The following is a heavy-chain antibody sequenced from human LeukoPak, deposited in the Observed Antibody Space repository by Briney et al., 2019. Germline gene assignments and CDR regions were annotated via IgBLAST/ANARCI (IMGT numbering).Heavy chain of an antibody. J-gene: IGHJ6*04. CDR2: IYNSLTT. Sequence: SETLSLTCTFSGGSISSYYWRWIRQSPAKGRQCIGYIYNSLTTNYNPSLASRVTLSVDTSNHHFFLNLTSATAAHPARYFCAGVGLVPIGELWDVWGKGNTVSISS. V-gene: IGHV4-59*12. CDR1: GGSISSYY. D-gene: IGHD3-10*01. CDR3: AGVGLVPIGELWDV.